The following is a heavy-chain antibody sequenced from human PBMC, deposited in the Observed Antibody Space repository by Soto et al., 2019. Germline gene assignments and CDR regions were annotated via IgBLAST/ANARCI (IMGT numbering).Heavy chain of an antibody. J-gene: IGHJ6*02. CDR3: ARGRSDSAGSSFGRRMDV. D-gene: IGHD3-10*01. Sequence: QVQLQESGPGLMKSSETLSLICFVSGEALGSGQSYWNWIRQAPGKGLEWIGHTFVTGATKYSASLKSRVTMSVDTSKSQISLTLTSVTAADSATYFCARGRSDSAGSSFGRRMDVWGQGTTVTVSS. CDR2: TFVTGAT. V-gene: IGHV4-61*01. CDR1: GEALGSGQSY.